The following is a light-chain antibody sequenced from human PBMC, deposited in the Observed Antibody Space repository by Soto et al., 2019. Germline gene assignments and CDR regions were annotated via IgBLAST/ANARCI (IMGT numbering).Light chain of an antibody. J-gene: IGKJ3*01. CDR3: QQYNNWPPRT. CDR1: QSVSSN. Sequence: IVMTQSPATLSVSPGERATLSCRASQSVSSNLAWYQQKPGQAPRLLIYGASTRAAGIPARVSGSGSGTEFTLTISSLQSEDFAVYYCQQYNNWPPRTFGPGTKLDIK. CDR2: GAS. V-gene: IGKV3-15*01.